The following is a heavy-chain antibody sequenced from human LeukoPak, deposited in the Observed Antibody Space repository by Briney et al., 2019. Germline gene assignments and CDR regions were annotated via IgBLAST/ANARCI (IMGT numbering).Heavy chain of an antibody. J-gene: IGHJ3*02. Sequence: ASETLSLTCTVSGGSISSGDYYWSWIRQPPGKGLEWIGYIYYSGSTYYNPSLKSRVTISVDTSKNQFSLQLSSVTAADTAVYYCARGIGGDCGGDCPLDAFDIWGQGTMVTVSS. D-gene: IGHD2-21*02. CDR1: GGSISSGDYY. CDR3: ARGIGGDCGGDCPLDAFDI. V-gene: IGHV4-30-4*01. CDR2: IYYSGST.